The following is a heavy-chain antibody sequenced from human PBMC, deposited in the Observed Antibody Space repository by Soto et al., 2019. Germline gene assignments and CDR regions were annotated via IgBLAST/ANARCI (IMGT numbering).Heavy chain of an antibody. CDR2: ISAYNGNT. V-gene: IGHV1-18*04. D-gene: IGHD2-15*01. Sequence: XSVKVSCKASGYSFTSYGISWVRQAPGQGLEWMGWISAYNGNTNYAQKLQGRVTMTTDTSTSTAYMELRSLRSDDTAVYYCARDRYCSGGSCYRPFDSWGQGTLVTVSS. CDR3: ARDRYCSGGSCYRPFDS. J-gene: IGHJ4*02. CDR1: GYSFTSYG.